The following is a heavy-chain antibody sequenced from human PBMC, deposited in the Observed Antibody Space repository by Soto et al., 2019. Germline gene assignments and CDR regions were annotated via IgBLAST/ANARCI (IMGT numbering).Heavy chain of an antibody. Sequence: QVQLQESGPGLVKPSETLSLSCGVSGGSISQYYWSWIRQPAGKGLEWIGHIYRGGSTNYNPSPESRVTMPVDTSKNQFSRRLSSVTAADTAVYYWARGPGGFGDFSLDYWGQGTLVTVSS. CDR2: IYRGGST. CDR1: GGSISQYY. D-gene: IGHD3-10*01. J-gene: IGHJ4*02. V-gene: IGHV4-4*07. CDR3: ARGPGGFGDFSLDY.